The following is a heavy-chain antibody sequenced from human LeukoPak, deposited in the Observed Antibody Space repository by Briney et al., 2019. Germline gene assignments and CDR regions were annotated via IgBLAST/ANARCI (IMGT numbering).Heavy chain of an antibody. CDR1: GFTFSSYT. J-gene: IGHJ4*02. Sequence: NPGGSLRLSCAASGFTFSSYTINWVRQAPGKGLQWVSSISSTSSYINYADSVKGRFTISRDNAENSLYLEMNSLRVEDTAVYYCAKTGGRGDPFDYWGQGTLVTVSS. CDR2: ISSTSSYI. CDR3: AKTGGRGDPFDY. D-gene: IGHD2-21*02. V-gene: IGHV3-21*01.